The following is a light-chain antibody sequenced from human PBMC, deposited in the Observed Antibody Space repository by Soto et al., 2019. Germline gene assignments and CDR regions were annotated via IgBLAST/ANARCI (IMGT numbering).Light chain of an antibody. CDR2: KVS. CDR3: MQATHWPYT. CDR1: QSLVSGGVSTY. V-gene: IGKV2-30*01. J-gene: IGKJ2*01. Sequence: DVGMTQSPISLPVTLGQPASISCRSSQSLVSGGVSTYLSWFQQTPGQSPRRLISKVSDRDSGVPDRFSGSGSDTDFTLKISRVEAEDVGVYFCMQATHWPYTFGQGTKLEIE.